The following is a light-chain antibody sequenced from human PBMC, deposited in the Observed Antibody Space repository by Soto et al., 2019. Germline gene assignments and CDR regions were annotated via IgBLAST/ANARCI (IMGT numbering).Light chain of an antibody. J-gene: IGKJ2*01. CDR2: TAS. CDR1: QNISSY. Sequence: DIPMTQSPSSLSASVGDRVTITCRASQNISSYLNWYQQKPGKAPNLLIYTASSLQVGVPSRFSGSGSGTDFTLTISGLQPVDFATYYCQQSDSVPETFGQGTKLEIK. V-gene: IGKV1-39*01. CDR3: QQSDSVPET.